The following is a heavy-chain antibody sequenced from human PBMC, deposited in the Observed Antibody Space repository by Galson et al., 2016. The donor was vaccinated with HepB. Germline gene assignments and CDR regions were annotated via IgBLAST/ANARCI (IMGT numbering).Heavy chain of an antibody. CDR2: ISSDGVYT. D-gene: IGHD2-21*01. CDR3: ARDYFCVGASCRGERGRFDY. V-gene: IGHV3-21*01. CDR1: GFTFRDFP. Sequence: SLRLSCAASGFTFRDFPMVWVRQAPGQGLEWVSSISSDGVYTYYADSLKGRFSISRDNAKNSLFLQMSILRAEDTAMYYCARDYFCVGASCRGERGRFDYWGQGALVTVSS. J-gene: IGHJ4*02.